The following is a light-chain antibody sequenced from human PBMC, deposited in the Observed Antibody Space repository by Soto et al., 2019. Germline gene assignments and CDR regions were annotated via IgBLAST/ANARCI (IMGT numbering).Light chain of an antibody. CDR3: QCYDSSSLV. CDR1: SGSIASNY. Sequence: NFMLTQPHSVSESPGKTVTISCTRSSGSIASNYVQWYQQRPGSAPTTVIYEDNQRPSGLPDRFSGSIDSSSNSASPTISGLKTSDEADHYCQCYDSSSLVFGAGTKCTVL. CDR2: EDN. V-gene: IGLV6-57*03. J-gene: IGLJ3*02.